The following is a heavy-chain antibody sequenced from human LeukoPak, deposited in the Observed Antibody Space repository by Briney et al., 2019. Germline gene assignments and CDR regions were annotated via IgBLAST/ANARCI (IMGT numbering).Heavy chain of an antibody. CDR1: GFTFSDYY. Sequence: PGGSLRLSCAASGFTFSDYYISWIRQPPGKGLEWVSYISRSCSTMFYADPVNGRFTIYRDNAKKSLYLEINSLRADDTDVYYCARDRRLSHAFDIWGQGTMVTVSS. CDR2: ISRSCSTM. J-gene: IGHJ3*02. CDR3: ARDRRLSHAFDI. D-gene: IGHD2-2*01. V-gene: IGHV3-11*01.